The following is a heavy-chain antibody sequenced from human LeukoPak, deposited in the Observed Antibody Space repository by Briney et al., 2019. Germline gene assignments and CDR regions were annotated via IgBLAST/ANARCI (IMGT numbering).Heavy chain of an antibody. CDR2: IHYSGRT. V-gene: IGHV4-59*01. J-gene: IGHJ5*01. CDR1: GGSISSYY. D-gene: IGHD6-19*01. Sequence: SETLSLTCTVSGGSISSYYWSWIRQPPGKGLEWIGDIHYSGRTNYNPSLKSRVTISGDTSKNQFSLKLSSVTAADTAVYYCASLYTSGWFDYWGQGTLVTVPS. CDR3: ASLYTSGWFDY.